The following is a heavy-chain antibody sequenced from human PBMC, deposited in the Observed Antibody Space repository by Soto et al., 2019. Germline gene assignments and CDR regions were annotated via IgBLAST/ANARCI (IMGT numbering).Heavy chain of an antibody. Sequence: QITLKESGPTLVKPTQTLTLTCTYSGFSLSTTGVGVGWIRQPPGKALEWLAIVFWDDDKRYSLSLKNRLTITQDTSNNQVVFTMTNMDPADTATDYCARSLASWVNVFDFWGQGTLVTVSS. J-gene: IGHJ3*01. CDR3: ARSLASWVNVFDF. CDR2: VFWDDDK. CDR1: GFSLSTTGVG. V-gene: IGHV2-5*02.